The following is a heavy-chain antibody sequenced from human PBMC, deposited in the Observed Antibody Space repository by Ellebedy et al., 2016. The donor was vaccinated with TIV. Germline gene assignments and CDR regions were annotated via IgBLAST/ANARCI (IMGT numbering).Heavy chain of an antibody. V-gene: IGHV4-61*01. CDR2: IYYYGGST. D-gene: IGHD3-22*01. CDR3: ARGSTSYDSTDYFFNY. J-gene: IGHJ4*02. CDR1: GGSVSSGSYY. Sequence: SETLSLTCSVSGGSVSSGSYYWTWIRQPPGKGLEWIGHIYYYGGSTNYNPSLRSRVTISVDTSKNQFSLKLSSVTAADTAVYYCARGSTSYDSTDYFFNYWGRGTLLTVSS.